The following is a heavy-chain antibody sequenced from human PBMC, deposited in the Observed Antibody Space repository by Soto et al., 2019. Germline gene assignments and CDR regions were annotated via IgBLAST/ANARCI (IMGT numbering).Heavy chain of an antibody. CDR1: GFTFTTCW. D-gene: IGHD6-19*01. CDR3: ARVSATGWHVNGRDYFDH. J-gene: IGHJ4*02. V-gene: IGHV3-7*03. CDR2: INKDGSEK. Sequence: LRLSCAASGFTFTTCWMTWVRQAPGKGLEWVANINKDGSEKYYMDSVRGRFTISRDNAKNSLFLQMNSLRAEDTAVYYCARVSATGWHVNGRDYFDHWGLGTLVTVSS.